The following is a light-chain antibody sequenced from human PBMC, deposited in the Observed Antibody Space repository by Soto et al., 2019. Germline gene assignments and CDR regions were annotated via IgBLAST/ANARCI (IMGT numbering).Light chain of an antibody. CDR1: QSVSSS. CDR2: DAS. CDR3: QQRNNPLP. J-gene: IGKJ4*01. V-gene: IGKV3-11*01. Sequence: EIVLTQSPATLSLSPGERATLSCRASQSVSSSLAWYQQKPGQAPRLLIYDASNRATGIPARFSGSGSGTDFALTISGLEPEDFAVYYCQQRNNPLPFGGGTKEEIK.